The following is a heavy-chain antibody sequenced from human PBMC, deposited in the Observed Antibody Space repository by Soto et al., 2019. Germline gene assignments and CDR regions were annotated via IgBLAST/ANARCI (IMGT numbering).Heavy chain of an antibody. CDR1: GFTFNNYW. Sequence: EVQLVESGGGLVQPGGSLRLSCVASGFTFNNYWIHWVRQVPGKGLVWVSRIKYDGSSTSYADSVKGRFTISRDNAKNTLYLQMNSLGGEDTAVYYCARGGWGAYYFDYWGQGTLVTVSS. V-gene: IGHV3-74*01. CDR2: IKYDGSST. CDR3: ARGGWGAYYFDY. D-gene: IGHD1-26*01. J-gene: IGHJ4*02.